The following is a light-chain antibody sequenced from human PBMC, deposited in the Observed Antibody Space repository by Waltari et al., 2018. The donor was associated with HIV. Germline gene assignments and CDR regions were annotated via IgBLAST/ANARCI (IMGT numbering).Light chain of an antibody. CDR2: DVS. Sequence: QSALTQPRSVSGSPGQSVTLSCTGTSSDVGASKYVSWSKQPPATAPQFMIDDVSKRPSGVPDRFSGSKSGNTASLTISGLQADDEAIYYCCSYAGTYEVVFGGGTKLTVL. V-gene: IGLV2-11*01. J-gene: IGLJ2*01. CDR1: SSDVGASKY. CDR3: CSYAGTYEVV.